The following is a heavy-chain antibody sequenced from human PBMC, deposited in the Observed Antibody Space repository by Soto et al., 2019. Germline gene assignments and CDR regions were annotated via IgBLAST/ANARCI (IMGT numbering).Heavy chain of an antibody. CDR3: ARRYRYYYYYGMDV. CDR2: ISWNSGSI. J-gene: IGHJ6*02. CDR1: GFTFDDYA. Sequence: SGGSLRLSCAASGFTFDDYAMHWVRQAPGKGLEWVSGISWNSGSIGYADSVKGRFTISRDNAKNSLYLQMNSLRAEDTALYYCARRYRYYYYYGMDVWGQGTTVTVSS. V-gene: IGHV3-9*01. D-gene: IGHD3-16*01.